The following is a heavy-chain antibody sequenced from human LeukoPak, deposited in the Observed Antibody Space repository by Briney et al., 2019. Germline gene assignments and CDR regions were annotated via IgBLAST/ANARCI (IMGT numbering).Heavy chain of an antibody. Sequence: GASVKVSCKASGGTFSSYAISWLRQAPGQGLEWMGGIIPIFGTANYAQKFQGRVTITADESTSTAYMELSSLRSEDTAVYYCAMGEQWFGELSYPPMDYWGQGTLVTVSS. V-gene: IGHV1-69*13. CDR1: GGTFSSYA. D-gene: IGHD3-10*01. CDR3: AMGEQWFGELSYPPMDY. CDR2: IIPIFGTA. J-gene: IGHJ4*02.